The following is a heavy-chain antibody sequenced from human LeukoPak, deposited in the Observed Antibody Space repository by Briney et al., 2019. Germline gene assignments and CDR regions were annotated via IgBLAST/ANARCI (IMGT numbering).Heavy chain of an antibody. CDR1: GDSINAYY. V-gene: IGHV4-59*08. D-gene: IGHD1-1*01. Sequence: SETLSLTCTVSGDSINAYYWGWIRQPPGKGLEGIGDIYFSGTTKYNPSLESRVTISVDTSKNQFSLKLSSVTAADTADYYCARRAGIPNYSWFDPWGQGTLVTVSS. CDR3: ARRAGIPNYSWFDP. J-gene: IGHJ5*02. CDR2: IYFSGTT.